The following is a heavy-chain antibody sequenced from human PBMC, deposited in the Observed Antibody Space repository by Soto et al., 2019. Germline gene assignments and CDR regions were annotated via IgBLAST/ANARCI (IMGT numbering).Heavy chain of an antibody. CDR3: ARLSGSWTPDY. Sequence: LKISCKGSGYSFTNYWIGWVRQMPGKGLEWMGIIYPGDSDTRYSPSFQGQVTTSADKSINTAYLQWNSLKASDIAMYYCARLSGSWTPDYWGQGTLVTVSS. V-gene: IGHV5-51*01. J-gene: IGHJ4*02. CDR1: GYSFTNYW. D-gene: IGHD6-13*01. CDR2: IYPGDSDT.